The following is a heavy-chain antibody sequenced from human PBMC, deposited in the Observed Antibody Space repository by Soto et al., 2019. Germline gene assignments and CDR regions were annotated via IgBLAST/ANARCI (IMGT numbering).Heavy chain of an antibody. CDR2: IYYSGST. D-gene: IGHD5-12*01. J-gene: IGHJ5*02. V-gene: IGHV4-31*03. Sequence: QVQLQESGPGLVKPSQTLSLTCTVSGGSISSGGYYWSWIRQHPGKGLEWIGYIYYSGSTYYNPSLKSRVTISVDTSKKQFSLKLSSVTAADTAVYYCARARIVATIVDWFDPWGQGTLVTVSS. CDR3: ARARIVATIVDWFDP. CDR1: GGSISSGGYY.